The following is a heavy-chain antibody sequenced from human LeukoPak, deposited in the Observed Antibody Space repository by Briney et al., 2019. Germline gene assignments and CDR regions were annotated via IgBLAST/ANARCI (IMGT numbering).Heavy chain of an antibody. D-gene: IGHD6-19*01. J-gene: IGHJ6*02. CDR3: ASPIIAVAGTDCYGMDV. Sequence: SETLSLTCAVYGGPFSGYYWSWLRQPPGKGREGIGEINHSGSTNYNPSLKSRVTISVDTSKNQFSLKLSSVTAADTAVYYCASPIIAVAGTDCYGMDVWGQGTTVTVSS. CDR2: INHSGST. V-gene: IGHV4-34*01. CDR1: GGPFSGYY.